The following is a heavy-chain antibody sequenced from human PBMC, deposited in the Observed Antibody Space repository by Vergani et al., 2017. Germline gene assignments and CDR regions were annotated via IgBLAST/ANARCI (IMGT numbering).Heavy chain of an antibody. Sequence: QVQLVQSGAEVKKPGSSVKVSCKASGGTFSSYAISWVRQAPGQGLEWMGGIIPIFGTANYAQKFQGRVTITADESTSTAYMELSSLRSEDTAVYYCAREVRGGTTWYYYYGMDVWGQATTVTVSS. D-gene: IGHD3-10*01. J-gene: IGHJ6*02. CDR2: IIPIFGTA. V-gene: IGHV1-69*01. CDR1: GGTFSSYA. CDR3: AREVRGGTTWYYYYGMDV.